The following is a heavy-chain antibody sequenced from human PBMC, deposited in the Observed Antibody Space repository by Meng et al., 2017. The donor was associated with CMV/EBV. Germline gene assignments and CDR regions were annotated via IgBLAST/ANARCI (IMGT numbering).Heavy chain of an antibody. V-gene: IGHV1-8*03. CDR3: ARQCEWGGGSCYGYYYYGMDV. D-gene: IGHD2-15*01. CDR2: MSPNSGNT. J-gene: IGHJ6*02. Sequence: ASVKVSCKASGYTFTTYDINWVRQATGQGLEWMGRMSPNSGNTAYAQKFQGRVTITRKTSISTAYMELSSLRSEDTAVYYCARQCEWGGGSCYGYYYYGMDVWGQGTTVTVSS. CDR1: GYTFTTYD.